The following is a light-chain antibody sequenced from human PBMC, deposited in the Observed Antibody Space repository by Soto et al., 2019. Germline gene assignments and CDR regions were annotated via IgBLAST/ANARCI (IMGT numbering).Light chain of an antibody. V-gene: IGKV3-11*01. CDR1: QSVSSY. CDR3: QQRSNWPPFT. CDR2: DAS. J-gene: IGKJ4*01. Sequence: EIVLTQSPATLSLSPGERATRSCRASQSVSSYLAWYQQKPGQAPRLLIYDASNRATGIPARFSGSGSGTDFTLTISSLEPEDFAVYYCQQRSNWPPFTFGGGTKVDI.